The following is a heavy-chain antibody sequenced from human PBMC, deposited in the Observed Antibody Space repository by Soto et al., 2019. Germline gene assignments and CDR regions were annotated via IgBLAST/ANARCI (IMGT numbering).Heavy chain of an antibody. V-gene: IGHV3-48*01. J-gene: IGHJ4*02. D-gene: IGHD3-10*01. CDR2: ISSSGHTI. Sequence: GGSLRLSCAASGFTFSSYSMNWVRQAPGKGLEWISYISSSGHTIYYRDSVKGRFTISRDNGKNSLYLQLNSLRVEDTAVYYCARDFTYYYASPESFDFCGQGTLVTVSS. CDR1: GFTFSSYS. CDR3: ARDFTYYYASPESFDF.